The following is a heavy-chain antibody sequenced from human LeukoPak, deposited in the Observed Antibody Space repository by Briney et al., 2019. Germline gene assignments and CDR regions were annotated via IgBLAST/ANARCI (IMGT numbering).Heavy chain of an antibody. Sequence: AKHAQKFQGRVTITADESTSTVYMELSSLRSDDTAVYYCARSRSRPWFDPWGQGTLVTVSS. CDR2: A. J-gene: IGHJ5*02. V-gene: IGHV1-69*01. CDR3: ARSRSRPWFDP.